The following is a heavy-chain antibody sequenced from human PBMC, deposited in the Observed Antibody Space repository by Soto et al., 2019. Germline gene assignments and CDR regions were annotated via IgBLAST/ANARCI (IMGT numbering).Heavy chain of an antibody. CDR1: AFTFSSYG. D-gene: IGHD3-22*01. CDR3: ARDRLYESNTYYYNFGMDV. Sequence: QVQLVESGGGVVQPGRSLRLSCAASAFTFSSYGMHWIRQAPGKGLDWVAVISYEGSDKYYADSVKGRFTVSRDNSQNTLYLQMNSLRDDDTAVYYCARDRLYESNTYYYNFGMDVWGQGTTVTVAS. V-gene: IGHV3-30-3*01. J-gene: IGHJ6*02. CDR2: ISYEGSDK.